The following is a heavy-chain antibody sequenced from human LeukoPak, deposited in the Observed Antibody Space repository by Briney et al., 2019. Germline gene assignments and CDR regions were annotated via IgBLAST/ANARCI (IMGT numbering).Heavy chain of an antibody. CDR2: ISSSSSYI. D-gene: IGHD1-1*01. CDR1: GFRFSDQY. Sequence: GGSLRLSCAASGFRFSDQYIDWVRQAPGKGLEWVSSISSSSSYIYYADSVKGRFTISRDNAKNSLYLQMNSLRAEDTAVYYCAGYSGHLDADYWGQGTLVTVSS. CDR3: AGYSGHLDADY. V-gene: IGHV3-21*01. J-gene: IGHJ4*02.